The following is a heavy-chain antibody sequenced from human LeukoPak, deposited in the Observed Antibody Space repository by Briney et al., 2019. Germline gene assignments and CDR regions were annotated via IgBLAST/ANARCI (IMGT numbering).Heavy chain of an antibody. J-gene: IGHJ4*02. D-gene: IGHD3-10*01. Sequence: ASVKVSCRASGYTFTGYYIHWVRQAPGQGLEWMGWINPNSGVTGYAQKFQGRVTVARDTSISTAYMELSSLRSDDTAVYYCARELRGGTFDYWGQGTLVTVSS. CDR1: GYTFTGYY. V-gene: IGHV1-2*02. CDR3: ARELRGGTFDY. CDR2: INPNSGVT.